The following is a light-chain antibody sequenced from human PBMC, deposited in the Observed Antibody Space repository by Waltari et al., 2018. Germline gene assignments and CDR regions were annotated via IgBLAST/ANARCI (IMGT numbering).Light chain of an antibody. CDR3: SSYAGSYYFIS. V-gene: IGLV2-8*01. CDR1: GRDIGTYQH. CDR2: EVS. J-gene: IGLJ2*01. Sequence: QSALTQPPSASGSPGQSVTISCTGTGRDIGTYQHVSWYQQHPGKAPKLILYEVSRRPSGVPDRFSGSRFGDTASLTVSGLQADDEAEYYCSSYAGSYYFISFGGGTKLTVL.